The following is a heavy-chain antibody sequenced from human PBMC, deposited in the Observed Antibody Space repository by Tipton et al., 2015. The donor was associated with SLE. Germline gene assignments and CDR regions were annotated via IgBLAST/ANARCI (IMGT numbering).Heavy chain of an antibody. D-gene: IGHD3-16*01. CDR2: INYSGAT. V-gene: IGHV4-38-2*01. J-gene: IGHJ4*02. CDR1: DHFMTSGYS. Sequence: GLVKPSETLSLTCGVSDHFMTSGYSWGWFRQPPRKGLEFIGNINYSGATYYSPSLKSRVTMSVDTSKNQFFLKLSSVTAADTAMYYCARFERIMIQFGGVTITPGGVDYWGQGTLVTVSS. CDR3: ARFERIMIQFGGVTITPGGVDY.